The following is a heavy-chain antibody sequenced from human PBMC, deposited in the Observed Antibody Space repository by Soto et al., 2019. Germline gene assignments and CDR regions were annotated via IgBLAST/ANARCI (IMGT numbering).Heavy chain of an antibody. J-gene: IGHJ5*02. D-gene: IGHD3-22*01. CDR3: AKDYTIVVPSPFDP. CDR2: ISYDGSNK. V-gene: IGHV3-30*18. CDR1: GFTFSSYG. Sequence: PGGSLRLSCAASGFTFSSYGMHWVRQAPGKGLEWVAVISYDGSNKYYADSVKGRFTISRDNSKNTLYLQMNSLRAEDTAVYYCAKDYTIVVPSPFDPWGQGTLVTVSS.